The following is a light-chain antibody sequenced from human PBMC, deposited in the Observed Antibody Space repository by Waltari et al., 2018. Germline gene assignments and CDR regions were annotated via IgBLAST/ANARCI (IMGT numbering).Light chain of an antibody. J-gene: IGKJ1*01. Sequence: EIVLTQSPGTLSLSPGETATLSCRTSQSVRGTLALYQQKPGQAPRLLIYGSSIRATGIPDRFSASGSGTDFSLTITRLEPEDFAVYYCQHYVRLPVTFGQGTRGEIK. CDR2: GSS. CDR3: QHYVRLPVT. V-gene: IGKV3-20*01. CDR1: QSVRGT.